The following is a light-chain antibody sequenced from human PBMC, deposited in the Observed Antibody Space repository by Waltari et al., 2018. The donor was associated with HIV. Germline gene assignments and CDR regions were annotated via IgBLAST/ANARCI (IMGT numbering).Light chain of an antibody. J-gene: IGLJ2*01. Sequence: SYELTQPPSVSVSPGQPASIPCPGNKLGHKFVCWYQQRPGQSPVVVMYQDSRRPSGIPERFSGSNSGNTATLTISGTQAMDEADYYCQAWGSSPVFGGGTKLTVL. CDR1: KLGHKF. CDR3: QAWGSSPV. V-gene: IGLV3-1*01. CDR2: QDS.